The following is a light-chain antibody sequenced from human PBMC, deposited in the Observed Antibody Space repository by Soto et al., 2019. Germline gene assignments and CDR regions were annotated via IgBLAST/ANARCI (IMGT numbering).Light chain of an antibody. CDR1: HSVTSDY. Sequence: EIVLTHSPGARSLSPVERATLSFRASHSVTSDYLAWYQHKPGQTPRLLIYDTSTRATGVPARFSGSRSGPEFTLTINSLQSEDFAIYYCQPYNNWPLTFGGGTKV. V-gene: IGKV3-15*01. J-gene: IGKJ4*01. CDR2: DTS. CDR3: QPYNNWPLT.